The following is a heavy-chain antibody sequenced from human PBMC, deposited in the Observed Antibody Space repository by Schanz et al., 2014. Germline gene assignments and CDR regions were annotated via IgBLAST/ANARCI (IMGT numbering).Heavy chain of an antibody. CDR3: ARDRRRYYSAASCLHDNWFDP. CDR1: GGTFSSFG. D-gene: IGHD2-15*01. V-gene: IGHV1-69*04. J-gene: IGHJ5*02. CDR2: IIPSLGLA. Sequence: VQLEQSGAEVKKPGSSVKVSCKASGGTFSSFGINWVRQAPGQGLEWMGRIIPSLGLAKYEQKFQDKVTITADNTTSAAYKELSSLKTEDTTVYYCARDRRRYYSAASCLHDNWFDPWGQGTLVTVSS.